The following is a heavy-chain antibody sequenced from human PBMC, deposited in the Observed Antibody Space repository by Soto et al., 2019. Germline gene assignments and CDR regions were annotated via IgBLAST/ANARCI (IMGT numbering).Heavy chain of an antibody. D-gene: IGHD3-10*01. V-gene: IGHV1-18*01. Sequence: QVQLVQSGAEVKKPGASVTVSCKTSGYTFSNYGINWVRQAPGQGLEWMGWISGYNGNTNYAQTVQGNVTMTTDTSTGTVYMELMSLKSDDTAIYYCSRFIMVGAWFDPNYYHGMDVWGQGTTVTVSS. CDR1: GYTFSNYG. CDR3: SRFIMVGAWFDPNYYHGMDV. J-gene: IGHJ6*02. CDR2: ISGYNGNT.